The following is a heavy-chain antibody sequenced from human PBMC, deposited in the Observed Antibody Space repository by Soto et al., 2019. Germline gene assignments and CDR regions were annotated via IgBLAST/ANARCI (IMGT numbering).Heavy chain of an antibody. CDR3: ARDVKWELLKWGDFDY. J-gene: IGHJ4*02. CDR1: GFTFSSYS. D-gene: IGHD1-26*01. CDR2: ISSSSSYI. Sequence: PGGSLRLSCAASGFTFSSYSMNWVRQAPGKGLEWVSSISSSSSYIYYADSVKGRFTISRDNAKNSLYLQMNSLRAEDTAVYYCARDVKWELLKWGDFDYWGQGTLVTVSS. V-gene: IGHV3-21*01.